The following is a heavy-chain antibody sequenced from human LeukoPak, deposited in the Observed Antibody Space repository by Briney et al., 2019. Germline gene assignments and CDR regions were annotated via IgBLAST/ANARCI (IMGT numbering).Heavy chain of an antibody. CDR1: GGSFSGYY. Sequence: PSETLSLTCAVYGGSFSGYYWSWIRQPPGKGLEWIGEINHSGSTNYNPSLKSRVTISVDTSKNQFSLKLSSVTAADTAVYYCARGGIAAHFDYWGQGTLVTVSS. V-gene: IGHV4-34*01. J-gene: IGHJ4*02. CDR3: ARGGIAAHFDY. D-gene: IGHD6-13*01. CDR2: INHSGST.